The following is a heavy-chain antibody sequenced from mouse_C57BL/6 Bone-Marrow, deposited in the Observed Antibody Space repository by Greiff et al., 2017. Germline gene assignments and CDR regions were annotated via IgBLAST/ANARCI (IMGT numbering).Heavy chain of an antibody. CDR2: ISSGGSYT. CDR1: GFTFSSYG. Sequence: EVNLVESGGDLVKPGGSLKLSCAASGFTFSSYGMSWVRQTPDKRLEWVATISSGGSYTYYPDSVKGRFTISRDNAKNTLYLQMSSLKSEDTAMYYCARHDYYDYGDYWGQGTSVTVSS. V-gene: IGHV5-6*01. CDR3: ARHDYYDYGDY. J-gene: IGHJ4*01. D-gene: IGHD2-4*01.